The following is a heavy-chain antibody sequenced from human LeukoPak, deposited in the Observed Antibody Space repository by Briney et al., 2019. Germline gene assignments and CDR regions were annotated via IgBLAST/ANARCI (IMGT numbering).Heavy chain of an antibody. CDR3: ATSGYSSRYYYYYYYMDV. V-gene: IGHV4-61*01. CDR2: IYYSGST. D-gene: IGHD6-13*01. CDR1: GGSVSSGSYY. Sequence: SSETLSLTCTVSGGSVSSGSYYWSWIRQPPGKGLEWIGCIYYSGSTNYNPSLKSRVTISVDTSKNQFSLKLSSVTAADTAVYYCATSGYSSRYYYYYYYMDVWGKGTTVTVSS. J-gene: IGHJ6*03.